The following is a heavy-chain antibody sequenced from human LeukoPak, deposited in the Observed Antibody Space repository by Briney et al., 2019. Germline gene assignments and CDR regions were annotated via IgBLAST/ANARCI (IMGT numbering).Heavy chain of an antibody. CDR2: ISAYNGNT. J-gene: IGHJ4*02. D-gene: IGHD1-26*01. V-gene: IGHV1-18*01. Sequence: GASVKVSFTASGYTFTIYGISWVRQAPGQGLEWMGWISAYNGNTNYAQKLQGRVTMTTDTSTSTAYMELRSLRSDDTAVYYCARDRVGGSYGGRFDYWGQGTLVTVSS. CDR1: GYTFTIYG. CDR3: ARDRVGGSYGGRFDY.